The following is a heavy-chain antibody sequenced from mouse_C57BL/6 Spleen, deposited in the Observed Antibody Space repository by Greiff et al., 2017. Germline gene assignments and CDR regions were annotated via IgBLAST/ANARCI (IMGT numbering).Heavy chain of an antibody. CDR1: GYTFTSYW. Sequence: QVQLKESGAELAKPGASVKLSCKASGYTFTSYWMHWVKQRPGQGLEWIGYINPSSGYTKYNQKFKDKATLTADKSSSTAYMQLSSLTYEDSAVYYCARAESNYPYAMDYWGQGTSVTVSS. J-gene: IGHJ4*01. D-gene: IGHD2-5*01. CDR2: INPSSGYT. V-gene: IGHV1-7*01. CDR3: ARAESNYPYAMDY.